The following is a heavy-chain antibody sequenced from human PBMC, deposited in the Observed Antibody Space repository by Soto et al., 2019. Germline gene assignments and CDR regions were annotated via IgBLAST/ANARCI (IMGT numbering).Heavy chain of an antibody. Sequence: WASVKVSCKASGGTFSSYAISWVRQAPGQGLEWMGGIIPIFGTANYAQKFQGRVTITADESTSTAYMELSSLRSEDTAVYYCAAVAGTTRGAFDIWGQGTMVTVSS. CDR2: IIPIFGTA. V-gene: IGHV1-69*13. J-gene: IGHJ3*02. CDR1: GGTFSSYA. D-gene: IGHD6-19*01. CDR3: AAVAGTTRGAFDI.